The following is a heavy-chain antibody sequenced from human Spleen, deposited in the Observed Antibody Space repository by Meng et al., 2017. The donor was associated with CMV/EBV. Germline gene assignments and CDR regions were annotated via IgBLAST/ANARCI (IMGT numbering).Heavy chain of an antibody. J-gene: IGHJ6*02. CDR2: ITGSGTYT. D-gene: IGHD5-18*01. V-gene: IGHV3-23*01. CDR3: ARGGYTYGYYDYAMDV. CDR1: GFTFSSYS. Sequence: GESLKISCAASGFTFSSYSMSWVRQAPGKGLEWVSRITGSGTYTYYADSVKGRFTISRDNSKNTLFLQMNSLRAEDTAVYYCARGGYTYGYYDYAMDVWGQGTTVTVSS.